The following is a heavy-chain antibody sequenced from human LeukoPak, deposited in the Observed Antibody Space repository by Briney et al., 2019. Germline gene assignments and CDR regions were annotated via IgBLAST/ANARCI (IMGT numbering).Heavy chain of an antibody. D-gene: IGHD5-18*01. CDR3: AKRGGYSYDRSNWFDP. Sequence: ETLSLTCTVSGGSISSYYWSWIRQPPGKGLEWIGYIYYSGSTNYNPSLKSRVTISVDTSKNQFSLKLSSVTAADTAVYYCAKRGGYSYDRSNWFDPWGQGTLVTVSS. CDR2: IYYSGST. CDR1: GGSISSYY. V-gene: IGHV4-59*08. J-gene: IGHJ5*02.